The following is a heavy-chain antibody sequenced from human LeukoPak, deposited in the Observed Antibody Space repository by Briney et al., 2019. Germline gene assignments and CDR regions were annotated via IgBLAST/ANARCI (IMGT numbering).Heavy chain of an antibody. CDR3: ARVVMSSSWYLVY. V-gene: IGHV4-59*01. Sequence: PSETLSLTCTVSGGSISSYYWSWIRQPPGKGLEWIGYIYYSGSTNYNPSLKSRVTISVDTSKNQFSLKLSSVTAADTAVYYCARVVMSSSWYLVYWGQGTLVTVSS. CDR2: IYYSGST. J-gene: IGHJ4*02. CDR1: GGSISSYY. D-gene: IGHD6-13*01.